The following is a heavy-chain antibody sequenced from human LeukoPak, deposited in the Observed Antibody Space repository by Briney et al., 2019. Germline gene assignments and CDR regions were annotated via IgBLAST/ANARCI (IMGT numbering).Heavy chain of an antibody. V-gene: IGHV3-23*01. D-gene: IGHD6-19*01. J-gene: IGHJ4*02. CDR3: AAQPGIAVARDY. CDR1: GVTFSSYA. Sequence: GGSLRLSCAASGVTFSSYAMRWARHAPGKGLECFSAISGSGGSTYYADSVKGRFTISRDNSKNTLYRQMNSLRAEDTAVYYWAAQPGIAVARDYWGQGTLVTVSS. CDR2: ISGSGGST.